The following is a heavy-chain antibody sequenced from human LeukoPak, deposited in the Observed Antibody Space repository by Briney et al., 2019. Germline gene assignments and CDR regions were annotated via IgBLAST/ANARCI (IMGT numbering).Heavy chain of an antibody. CDR3: ARGVDTA. D-gene: IGHD2-2*02. CDR2: INHSGST. CDR1: GGSFSGYY. V-gene: IGHV4-34*01. J-gene: IGHJ5*02. Sequence: SETLSLTCAVYGGSFSGYYWSWIRQPPGKGLEWIGEINHSGSTNYNPSLKSRAPISADTSKNQSSLKLSSVTAADTAVYYCARGVDTAWGQGTLVTVSS.